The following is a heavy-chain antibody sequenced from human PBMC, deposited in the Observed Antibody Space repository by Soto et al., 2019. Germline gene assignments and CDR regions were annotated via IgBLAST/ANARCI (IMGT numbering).Heavy chain of an antibody. V-gene: IGHV4-30-4*01. CDR3: ARDMSGCSSSNCYLSGWFDP. J-gene: IGHJ5*02. Sequence: SETLSLTCTVSGGSISSGDYYWSWIRQPPGKGLEWIGYIYYSGSTYYNPSLKSRVTISVDRSKNHFSLQLTSLTAADTAVYYCARDMSGCSSSNCYLSGWFDPWGPGTLVTVSS. CDR1: GGSISSGDYY. D-gene: IGHD2-2*01. CDR2: IYYSGST.